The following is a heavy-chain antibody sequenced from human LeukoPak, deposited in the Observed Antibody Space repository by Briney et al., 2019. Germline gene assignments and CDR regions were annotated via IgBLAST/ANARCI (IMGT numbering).Heavy chain of an antibody. CDR2: INRSGST. J-gene: IGHJ4*02. Sequence: PSETLSLTCTVSGGSISSGSYYWSWIRQPPGKGLEWIGEINRSGSTNYNPSLKSRVTISVDTSKNQFSLKLSSVTAADTAVYYCARIGQWLRYYFDYWGQGTLVTVSS. CDR1: GGSISSGSYY. D-gene: IGHD5-12*01. CDR3: ARIGQWLRYYFDY. V-gene: IGHV4-39*07.